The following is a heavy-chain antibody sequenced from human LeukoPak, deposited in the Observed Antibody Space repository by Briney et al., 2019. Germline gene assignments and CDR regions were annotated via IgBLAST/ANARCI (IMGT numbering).Heavy chain of an antibody. CDR2: TSRSGSNI. Sequence: PGGSLRLSWAASTFTFSNYEMNWVRQAPGKGLEWNSYTSRSGSNIYYTDSMKGRFTISRDNAKNSLYLQMNSLRAEDTAVYYCASGYDLPYWGQGTLVTVSS. V-gene: IGHV3-48*03. CDR1: TFTFSNYE. J-gene: IGHJ4*02. D-gene: IGHD5-12*01. CDR3: ASGYDLPY.